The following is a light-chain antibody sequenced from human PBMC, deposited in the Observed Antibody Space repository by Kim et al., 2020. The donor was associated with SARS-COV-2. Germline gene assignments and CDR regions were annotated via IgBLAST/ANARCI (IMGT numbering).Light chain of an antibody. Sequence: PGERATLSCRASQSVKTNLAWYQQKPGQAPRLLMSGAFTRATGVPARFSGSGSGTEFTLTISSLQSEDIAVYYCQQYNDWPPVTFGQGTRLEIK. CDR1: QSVKTN. V-gene: IGKV3-15*01. J-gene: IGKJ5*01. CDR2: GAF. CDR3: QQYNDWPPVT.